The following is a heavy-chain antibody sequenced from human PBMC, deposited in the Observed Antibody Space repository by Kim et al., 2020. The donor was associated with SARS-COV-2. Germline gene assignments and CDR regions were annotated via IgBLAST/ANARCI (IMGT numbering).Heavy chain of an antibody. V-gene: IGHV4-34*01. D-gene: IGHD3-10*01. CDR1: GGSFSGYY. CDR2: INHSVST. Sequence: SETLSLTCAVYGGSFSGYYWSWIRQPPGKGLEWIGEINHSVSTNYNPSLKSRVTISVDTSKNQFSLKLSSVTAADTAVYYCASIGPYGSGSYLGYWGQGTLVTVSS. CDR3: ASIGPYGSGSYLGY. J-gene: IGHJ4*02.